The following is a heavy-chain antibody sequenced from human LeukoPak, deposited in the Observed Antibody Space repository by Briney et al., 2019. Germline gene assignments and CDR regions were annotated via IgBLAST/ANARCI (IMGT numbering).Heavy chain of an antibody. J-gene: IGHJ5*02. D-gene: IGHD4-23*01. CDR3: TGGGHDYGGSFDT. V-gene: IGHV4-61*02. Sequence: PSETLSLTCAISGASIASGSYHWDWIRQPAGSRPEYIGRISAGGRTNYNPSLKSRLTISMDTSKNHVSLRLSSVTAADTAVYYCTGGGHDYGGSFDTWGQGILVTVSS. CDR2: ISAGGRT. CDR1: GASIASGSYH.